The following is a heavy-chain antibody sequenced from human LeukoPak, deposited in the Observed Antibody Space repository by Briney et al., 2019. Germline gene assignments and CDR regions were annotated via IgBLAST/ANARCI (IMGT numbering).Heavy chain of an antibody. Sequence: GRSLRLSCTASGFTFGHYLMSWFRQAPGKGLEWIGFISGGTTEYAASVKGRFTISRDDSTSIAYLQMNSLTTEDTAVYYCSRGSGWLSVYWGQGTLVTVSS. J-gene: IGHJ4*02. CDR2: ISGGTT. CDR1: GFTFGHYL. V-gene: IGHV3-49*03. CDR3: SRGSGWLSVY. D-gene: IGHD6-19*01.